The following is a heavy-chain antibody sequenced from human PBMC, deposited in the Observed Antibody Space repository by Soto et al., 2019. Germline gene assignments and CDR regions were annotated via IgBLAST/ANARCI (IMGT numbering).Heavy chain of an antibody. J-gene: IGHJ4*02. CDR3: ARDSWGVFDN. D-gene: IGHD3-16*01. CDR1: GFTFRNYW. CDR2: TNQDGSEK. V-gene: IGHV3-7*01. Sequence: GGSLRLSCAASGFTFRNYWMSWVRQAPGRGLEWVANTNQDGSEKYYVDSVEGRFTISRDNAKNSLYLQMNSLSAEDTAVYYCARDSWGVFDNWGRGTLVTVSS.